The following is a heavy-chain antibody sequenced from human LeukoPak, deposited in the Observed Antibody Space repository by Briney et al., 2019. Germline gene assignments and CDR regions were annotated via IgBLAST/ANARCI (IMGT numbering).Heavy chain of an antibody. J-gene: IGHJ3*02. CDR2: INPNSGGT. D-gene: IGHD3-3*02. CDR1: GYTFTGYY. Sequence: ALVKVSCKASGYTFTGYYMHWVRQAPGQGLEWMGWINPNSGGTNYAQKFQGWVTMTRDTSISTAYMELSRLRSDDTAVYYCARELDEKGPAFDIWGQGTMVTVSS. CDR3: ARELDEKGPAFDI. V-gene: IGHV1-2*04.